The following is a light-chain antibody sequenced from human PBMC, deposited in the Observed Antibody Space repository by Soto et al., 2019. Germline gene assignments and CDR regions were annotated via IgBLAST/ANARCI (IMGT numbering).Light chain of an antibody. V-gene: IGKV1-5*01. Sequence: IRVDQSPPNLSAYVGDRVTITCLAIQTITTWMAWYQQKPGKAPKLLVYDASTLQSGVATRFSGSGSGTEFTLIISGLQPEDSATYYCQQYTNTNNPWMLGQGTKVDI. J-gene: IGKJ1*01. CDR2: DAS. CDR1: QTITTW. CDR3: QQYTNTNNPWM.